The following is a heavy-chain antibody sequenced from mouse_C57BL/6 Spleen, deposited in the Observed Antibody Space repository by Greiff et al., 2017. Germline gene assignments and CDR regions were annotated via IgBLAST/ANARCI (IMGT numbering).Heavy chain of an antibody. CDR1: GFTFSDYY. CDR2: INYDGSST. Sequence: EVMLVESEGGLVQPGSSMKLSCTASGFTFSDYYMAWVRQVPEKGLEWVANINYDGSSTYYLDSLKSRFIISRDNAKNVLYLQMSSLKSEDTATDDCARDGGYDPYAMDYWGQGTTVTVSS. CDR3: ARDGGYDPYAMDY. V-gene: IGHV5-16*01. D-gene: IGHD2-3*01. J-gene: IGHJ4*01.